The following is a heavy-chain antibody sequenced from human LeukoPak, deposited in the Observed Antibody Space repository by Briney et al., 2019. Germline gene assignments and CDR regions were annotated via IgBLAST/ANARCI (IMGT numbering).Heavy chain of an antibody. CDR2: IYYSGST. V-gene: IGHV4-39*07. D-gene: IGHD3-16*01. CDR1: GGSISSSSYY. CDR3: ARDGGKLNNWFDP. Sequence: PSETLSLTCTVSGGSISSSSYYWGWIRQPPGKGLEWIGSIYYSGSTYYNPSLRSRVTISVDMSKNQFSLKLSSVTAADTAVYYCARDGGKLNNWFDPWGQGTLVTVSS. J-gene: IGHJ5*02.